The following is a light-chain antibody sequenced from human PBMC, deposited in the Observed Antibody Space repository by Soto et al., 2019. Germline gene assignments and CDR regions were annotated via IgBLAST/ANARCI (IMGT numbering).Light chain of an antibody. V-gene: IGKV1-5*01. Sequence: DIQITQSPSTVSASVEAGVTITCRASQSITTWLAWYQQRPGKAPKLLIYDVSSLQSGVPSRFSGSGSGTDFALTISGLQPEDFASDNCQQSYGTRPTFGQGTKVDIK. CDR3: QQSYGTRPT. CDR2: DVS. J-gene: IGKJ1*01. CDR1: QSITTW.